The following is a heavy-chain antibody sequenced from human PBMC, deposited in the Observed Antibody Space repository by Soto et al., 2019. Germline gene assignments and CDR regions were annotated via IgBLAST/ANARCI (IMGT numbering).Heavy chain of an antibody. CDR1: GYSFTIYW. Sequence: PGDSLKISCKGSGYSFTIYWIGWVRQMPGKGLEWMGIIYPGDSGTRYSPSFQGQVTISADKSISTAYLQWSSLKASDTAMYYCARHGPRVYYDNSDYYYYGMDVWGKGTTVTVSS. D-gene: IGHD3-22*01. J-gene: IGHJ6*04. CDR3: ARHGPRVYYDNSDYYYYGMDV. V-gene: IGHV5-51*01. CDR2: IYPGDSGT.